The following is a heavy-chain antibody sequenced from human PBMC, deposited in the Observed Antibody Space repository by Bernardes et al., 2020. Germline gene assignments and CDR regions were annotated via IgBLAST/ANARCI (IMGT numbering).Heavy chain of an antibody. V-gene: IGHV3-48*01. Sequence: GSLSLSCAASGFTFSSYSMNWVRPAPGKGLEWVSYISSSSSTINYADSVKGRFTISRDNAKKSLYLQMNSLRAEDTAVYYCARPLSTYYNYYAMDAWGQGTTVTVSS. CDR1: GFTFSSYS. D-gene: IGHD3-10*01. J-gene: IGHJ6*02. CDR3: ARPLSTYYNYYAMDA. CDR2: ISSSSSTI.